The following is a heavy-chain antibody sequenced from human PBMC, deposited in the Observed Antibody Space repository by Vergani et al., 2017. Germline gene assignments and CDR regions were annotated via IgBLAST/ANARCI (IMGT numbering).Heavy chain of an antibody. CDR3: ARCYGTYYYGSGSYYPAYYYYGMDV. J-gene: IGHJ6*02. V-gene: IGHV4-34*01. CDR1: GGSFSGYY. Sequence: QVQLQQWGAGLLKPSETLSLTCAVYGGSFSGYYWSWIRQPPGTGLEWIGEINHSGSTNYNPSLKSRVTISVDTSKNQFSLKLSSVTAADTVVYYCARCYGTYYYGSGSYYPAYYYYGMDVWGQGTTVTVSS. CDR2: INHSGST. D-gene: IGHD3-10*01.